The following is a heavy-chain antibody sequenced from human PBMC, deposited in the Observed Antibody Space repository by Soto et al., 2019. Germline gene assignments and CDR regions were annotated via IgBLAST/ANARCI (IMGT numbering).Heavy chain of an antibody. J-gene: IGHJ6*02. CDR2: ISGYNGNT. CDR1: GYTFTNYG. CDR3: AREGQAPYYYYALDV. V-gene: IGHV1-18*01. Sequence: ASVKVSCKASGYTFTNYGFSWVRRAPGQGLEWMGWISGYNGNTKYAEKFQGRVTMTTDTSTSTAHMELRSLRSDDTAVYYCAREGQAPYYYYALDVWG.